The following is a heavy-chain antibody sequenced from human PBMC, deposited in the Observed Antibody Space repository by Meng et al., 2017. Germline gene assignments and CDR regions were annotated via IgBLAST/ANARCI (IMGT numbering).Heavy chain of an antibody. V-gene: IGHV3-33*01. D-gene: IGHD5-12*01. Sequence: GGSLRLSCAASGFTFSSYGMHWVRQAPGKGLEWVAVIWYDGSNKYYADSVKGRFTISRDNSKNTLYLQMNSLRAEDTAVYYCARDGYSGYDFGGYFDYWGQGKLVTVSS. J-gene: IGHJ4*02. CDR2: IWYDGSNK. CDR3: ARDGYSGYDFGGYFDY. CDR1: GFTFSSYG.